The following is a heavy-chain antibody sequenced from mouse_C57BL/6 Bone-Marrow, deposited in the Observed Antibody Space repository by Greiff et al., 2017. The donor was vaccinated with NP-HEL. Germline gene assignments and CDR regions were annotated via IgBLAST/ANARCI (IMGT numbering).Heavy chain of an antibody. J-gene: IGHJ2*01. D-gene: IGHD1-1*01. CDR1: GYTFTSYG. Sequence: VQGVESGAELARPGASVKLSCKASGYTFTSYGISWVKQRTGQGLEWIGEIYPRSGNTYYNEKFKGKATLTADKSSSTAYMELRSLTSEDSAVYFCARNAHLRFDYWGQGTTLTVSS. CDR3: ARNAHLRFDY. V-gene: IGHV1-81*01. CDR2: IYPRSGNT.